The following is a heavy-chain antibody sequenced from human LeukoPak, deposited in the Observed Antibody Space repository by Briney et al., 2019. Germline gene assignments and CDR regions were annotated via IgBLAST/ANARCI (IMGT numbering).Heavy chain of an antibody. CDR2: IYSGGST. V-gene: IGHV3-53*01. Sequence: PGGSLRLSCAASGFTVSSNYMSWVRQAPGKGLEWVSVIYSGGSTYYADSVKGRFTISRDNSKNTLYLQMNSLRAEDTAVYYCARAEGSSGLVFDYWGQGTLVTVSS. J-gene: IGHJ4*02. D-gene: IGHD3-22*01. CDR3: ARAEGSSGLVFDY. CDR1: GFTVSSNY.